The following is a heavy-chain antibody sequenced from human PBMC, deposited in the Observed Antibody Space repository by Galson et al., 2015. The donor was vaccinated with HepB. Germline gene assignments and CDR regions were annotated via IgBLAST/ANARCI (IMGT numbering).Heavy chain of an antibody. V-gene: IGHV3-48*01. CDR2: ISSSSSTI. J-gene: IGHJ4*02. D-gene: IGHD3-22*01. CDR3: AREDYYDSSGYYYPTDY. Sequence: SLRLSCAASGFTFSSYSMNWVRQAPGKGLEWVSYISSSSSTIYYADSVKGRFTISRDNAKNSLYLQMNSLRAEDTAVYYCAREDYYDSSGYYYPTDYWGQGTLVTVSS. CDR1: GFTFSSYS.